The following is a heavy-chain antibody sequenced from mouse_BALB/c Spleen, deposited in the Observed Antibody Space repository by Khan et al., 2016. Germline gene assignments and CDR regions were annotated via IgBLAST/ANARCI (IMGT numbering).Heavy chain of an antibody. Sequence: EVKLLESGGGLVQPGGSLKLSCAASGFDFRRYWMSWVRQAPGKGLEWIGEINPDSSTINYTPSLKDKFIISRDNAKNTLYLQMSKVRSEDTALYYCARLGYYGTMDYWGQGTSVTVSS. V-gene: IGHV4-1*02. CDR1: GFDFRRYW. CDR3: ARLGYYGTMDY. D-gene: IGHD1-1*01. CDR2: INPDSSTI. J-gene: IGHJ4*01.